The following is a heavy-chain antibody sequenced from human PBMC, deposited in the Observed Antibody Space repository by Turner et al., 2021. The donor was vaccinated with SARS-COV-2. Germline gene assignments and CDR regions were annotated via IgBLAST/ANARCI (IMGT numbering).Heavy chain of an antibody. CDR1: GGSISSSSYY. J-gene: IGHJ5*02. V-gene: IGHV4-39*01. Sequence: LQLLESGPGLLKPSETLSITCTVSGGSISSSSYYWGWIRQHPVKGLEWIGSIYYSGSTYYNPSLMSGVINSVNTPKTQFFLKLSSANAAVTALYCCARETRYYSGRGWYDPWGQGTLVTVSS. D-gene: IGHD3-10*02. CDR2: IYYSGST. CDR3: ARETRYYSGRGWYDP.